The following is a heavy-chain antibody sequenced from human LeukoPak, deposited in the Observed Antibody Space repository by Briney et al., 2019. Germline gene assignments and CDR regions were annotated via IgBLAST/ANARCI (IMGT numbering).Heavy chain of an antibody. J-gene: IGHJ4*02. D-gene: IGHD2-21*02. Sequence: PGGSLRLSCAASGFTFSSYAMSWVRQAPGKGLEWVSTISGRDDSTYYADSVKGRFTISRDNSKNTLYLQMNSLRAEDTAVYYCARGFVVVTALDYWGQGTLVTVSS. CDR3: ARGFVVVTALDY. CDR1: GFTFSSYA. V-gene: IGHV3-23*01. CDR2: ISGRDDST.